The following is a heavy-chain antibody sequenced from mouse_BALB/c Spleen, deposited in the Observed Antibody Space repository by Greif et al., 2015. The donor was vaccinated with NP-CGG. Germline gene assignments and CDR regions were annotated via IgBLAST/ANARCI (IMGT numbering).Heavy chain of an antibody. D-gene: IGHD2-1*01. CDR2: ISDGGSYT. CDR1: GFTFSDYY. Sequence: EVHLVESGGGLVKPGGSLKLSCAASGFTFSDYYMYWVRQTPEKRLEWVATISDGGSYTYYPDSVKGRFTISRDNAKNNLYLQMSSLKSEGTAMYYCARDGNYWYFDVWGAGTTVTVSS. V-gene: IGHV5-4*02. J-gene: IGHJ1*01. CDR3: ARDGNYWYFDV.